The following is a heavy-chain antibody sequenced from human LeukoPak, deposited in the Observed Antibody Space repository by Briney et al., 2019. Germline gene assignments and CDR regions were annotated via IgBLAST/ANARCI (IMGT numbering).Heavy chain of an antibody. CDR2: IASNGGTK. CDR1: GFSFNTYT. Sequence: PGGSLRLSCAASGFSFNTYTMRWVRQAPGKGLEYVSGIASNGGTKYYADSVKGRFTISRDNFKNTVYLQMDSLRAEDTAVYYCARDYLVGCTDTICYPIDYWGQGTLVTVSS. J-gene: IGHJ4*02. CDR3: ARDYLVGCTDTICYPIDY. V-gene: IGHV3-64*02. D-gene: IGHD2-8*02.